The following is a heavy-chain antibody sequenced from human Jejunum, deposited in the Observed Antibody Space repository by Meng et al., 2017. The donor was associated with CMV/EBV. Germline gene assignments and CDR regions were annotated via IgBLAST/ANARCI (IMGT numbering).Heavy chain of an antibody. CDR1: RFTVSNNF. V-gene: IGHV3-66*02. CDR2: IYTGGSA. J-gene: IGHJ4*02. Sequence: PGVSLRRSCAASRFTVSNNFMSWVRQAPGKGLEYVSTIYTGGSASYADSLEGRFTISRDISKNTVFLQMNSLRADDTALYYCVRDVRDWGQGTLVTVSS. CDR3: VRDVRD.